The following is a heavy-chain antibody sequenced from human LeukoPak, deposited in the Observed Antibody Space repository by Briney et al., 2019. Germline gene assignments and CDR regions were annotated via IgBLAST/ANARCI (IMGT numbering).Heavy chain of an antibody. V-gene: IGHV4-59*08. CDR2: IFQSGSD. CDR1: GGSISGYY. Sequence: PSETLSLACTVSGGSISGYYWSWIRQSPGKGLEWIGYIFQSGSDTYNPSLRSRVSISVDVSKNQFSLELSSVTAADTAVYYCARHGTYNSGWHHFDYWGQGTLVTVSS. D-gene: IGHD6-19*01. CDR3: ARHGTYNSGWHHFDY. J-gene: IGHJ4*02.